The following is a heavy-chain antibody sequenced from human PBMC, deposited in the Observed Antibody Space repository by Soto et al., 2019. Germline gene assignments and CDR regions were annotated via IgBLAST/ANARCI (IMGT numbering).Heavy chain of an antibody. D-gene: IGHD5-12*01. J-gene: IGHJ4*02. CDR2: IWYDGSNK. Sequence: PGGSLRLSCAASGFTFSSYGMHWVRQAPGKGLEWVAVIWYDGSNKYYADSVKGRFTISRHNSKNTLYLQMNSLRAEDTAVYYCARDNGYNRFDYWGQGTLVTVSS. CDR1: GFTFSSYG. V-gene: IGHV3-33*01. CDR3: ARDNGYNRFDY.